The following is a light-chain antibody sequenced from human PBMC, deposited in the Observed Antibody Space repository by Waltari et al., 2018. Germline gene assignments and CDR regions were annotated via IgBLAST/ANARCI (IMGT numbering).Light chain of an antibody. V-gene: IGKV4-1*01. CDR3: QQYYITPPT. Sequence: DIVMTQSPDSLTVSLGERATVNCKSSQRVLSSSNNKNFLAWYQQKPGQPPKLLIYWASTRGSGVPDRFSGSGSGTDFTLTISSLQAEDVAVYYCQQYYITPPTFGQGTKVEIK. CDR2: WAS. J-gene: IGKJ1*01. CDR1: QRVLSSSNNKNF.